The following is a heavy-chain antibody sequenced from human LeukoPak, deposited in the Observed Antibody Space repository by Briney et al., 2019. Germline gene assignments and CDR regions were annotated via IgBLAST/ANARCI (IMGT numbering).Heavy chain of an antibody. CDR3: ARVFGGPVSRRFDP. CDR2: INHSGST. D-gene: IGHD4-23*01. J-gene: IGHJ5*02. V-gene: IGHV4-34*01. CDR1: GGSFSGYY. Sequence: PSETLSLTCAVYGGSFSGYYWSWIRQPPGKGLEWIGEINHSGSTNYNPSLKSRVTMSLDTSKNHFSLKLSSVTAADTAVYYCARVFGGPVSRRFDPWGQGTLVTVSS.